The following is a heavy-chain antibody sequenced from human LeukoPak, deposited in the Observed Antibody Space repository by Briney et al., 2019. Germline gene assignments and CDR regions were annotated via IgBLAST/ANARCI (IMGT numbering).Heavy chain of an antibody. J-gene: IGHJ4*02. CDR2: IKSKADGGTT. V-gene: IGHV3-15*01. CDR3: TTITYYYGSGSYYNGY. D-gene: IGHD3-10*01. Sequence: PGGSLRLSCAASGFTFNNAWMSWVRQAPGKGLEWVGRIKSKADGGTTDYAAPVKGRFTISRDDSKNTLYLQMNSLKTEDTAVYYCTTITYYYGSGSYYNGYWGQGTLVTVSS. CDR1: GFTFNNAW.